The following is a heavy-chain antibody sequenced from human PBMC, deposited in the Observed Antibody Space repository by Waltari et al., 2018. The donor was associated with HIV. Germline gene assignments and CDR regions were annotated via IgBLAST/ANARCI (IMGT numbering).Heavy chain of an antibody. CDR1: GFSFSTYA. CDR2: ISGSGDNT. CDR3: AKGKTGDF. V-gene: IGHV3-23*01. J-gene: IGHJ4*02. Sequence: EVQLLESGGGFVQPGGSLRLSCAASGFSFSTYAMSWVRQAPGKGLECVSAISGSGDNTYYAGSVKGRFTISRDNSKNTLYLQMSSLRAEDTAVYYCAKGKTGDFWGQGTLVTVSS.